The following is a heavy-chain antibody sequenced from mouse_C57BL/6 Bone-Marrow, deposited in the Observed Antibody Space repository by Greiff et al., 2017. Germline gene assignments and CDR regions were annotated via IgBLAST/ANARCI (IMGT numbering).Heavy chain of an antibody. V-gene: IGHV3-5*01. CDR1: GISITTGNYR. D-gene: IGHD2-4*01. Sequence: EVQLQQSGPGLVKPSQTVFLPCTVTGISITTGNYRWSWIRQFPGNKLEWIGYIYYSGTITYNPSLTSRTTITRDTPKNQFCLEMNSLTAEDTATYYCARYDYDYDGLDYWGQGTTLTVSS. CDR2: IYYSGTI. J-gene: IGHJ2*01. CDR3: ARYDYDYDGLDY.